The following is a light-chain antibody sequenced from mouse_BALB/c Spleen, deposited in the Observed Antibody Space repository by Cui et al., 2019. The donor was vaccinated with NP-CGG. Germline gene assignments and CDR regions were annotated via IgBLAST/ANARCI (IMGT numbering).Light chain of an antibody. CDR3: ALWYSNHWV. J-gene: IGLJ1*01. Sequence: QAVVTQESALITSPGEIVTLTCRSSTGAVTTSNYANWVQEKPDHLFTGLIGGTNNRVPGVPARFSGSLIGDKAALTITGAQTEDEAIYFCALWYSNHWVFGGGTKLTVL. CDR1: TGAVTTSNY. V-gene: IGLV1*01. CDR2: GTN.